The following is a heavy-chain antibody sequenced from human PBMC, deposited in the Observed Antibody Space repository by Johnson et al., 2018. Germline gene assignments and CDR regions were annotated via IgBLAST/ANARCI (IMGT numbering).Heavy chain of an antibody. D-gene: IGHD4-17*01. Sequence: VQLVQSGGGLVQPGRSLRLSCTASGFTFDDYAMHWVRQAPGKGLEWVSGISWNSGSIGYADTVRGRFISARDNSKNALHLPMNSLRLEDTDLYYCAKALRHHGDYSGYYFYYAMDVWGKGTTVTVSS. J-gene: IGHJ6*04. CDR1: GFTFDDYA. CDR2: ISWNSGSI. CDR3: AKALRHHGDYSGYYFYYAMDV. V-gene: IGHV3-9*01.